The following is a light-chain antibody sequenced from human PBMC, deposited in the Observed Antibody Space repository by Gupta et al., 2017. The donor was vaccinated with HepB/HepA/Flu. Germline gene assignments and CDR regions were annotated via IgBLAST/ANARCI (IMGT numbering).Light chain of an antibody. J-gene: IGLJ1*01. V-gene: IGLV2-23*02. Sequence: QSALNQPASVSGSPGQSITISCPVTSTDIGTYNLVSWYQHHPGKAPKLIIFEVTKRPSGVSNRFSGSKAGDTASLTISGLQAEDEADYYCCSYAGSTTFDVFGAGTKVTVL. CDR1: STDIGTYNL. CDR3: CSYAGSTTFDV. CDR2: EVT.